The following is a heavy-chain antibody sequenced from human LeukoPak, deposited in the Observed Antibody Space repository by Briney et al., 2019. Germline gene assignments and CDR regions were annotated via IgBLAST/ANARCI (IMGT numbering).Heavy chain of an antibody. Sequence: SETLSLTCAVSGGSISSGGYCWSWIRQPPGRGLEWIGYICHSGSTYYNPSLKSRVTISVDRSKNQFSLKLSSVTAAGTPVYYCARTLGTNDYWGQGTLVTVSS. CDR3: ARTLGTNDY. V-gene: IGHV4-30-2*01. CDR2: ICHSGST. CDR1: GGSISSGGYC. J-gene: IGHJ4*02. D-gene: IGHD3-16*01.